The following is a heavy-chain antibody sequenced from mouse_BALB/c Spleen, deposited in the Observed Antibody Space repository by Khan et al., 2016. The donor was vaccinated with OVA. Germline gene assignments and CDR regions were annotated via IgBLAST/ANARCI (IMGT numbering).Heavy chain of an antibody. Sequence: QVQLKQSGPGLVQPSQSLSITCTVSGFSLTNYGVHWVRQSPGKGLEWLGVIWSGGITDYNETLISRLSISKDISTCQVLFTMNSLQANDTAIYYCSKNRNGYFDYWGQGTTLTVSS. V-gene: IGHV2-2*02. CDR3: SKNRNGYFDY. CDR2: IWSGGIT. CDR1: GFSLTNYG. D-gene: IGHD1-1*02. J-gene: IGHJ2*01.